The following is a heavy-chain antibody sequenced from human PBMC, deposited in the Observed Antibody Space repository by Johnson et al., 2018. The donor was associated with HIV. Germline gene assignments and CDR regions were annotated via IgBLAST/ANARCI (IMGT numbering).Heavy chain of an antibody. CDR1: GFTFSSYD. V-gene: IGHV3-13*01. CDR2: IGTAGDT. J-gene: IGHJ3*02. CDR3: ARGVPIAAAGHDAFDI. D-gene: IGHD6-13*01. Sequence: VLLVESGGGLVQPGGSLRLSCAASGFTFSSYDMHWVRQATGKGLEWVSAIGTAGDTYYPGSVKGRFTISRENAKNSLYLQMNSLRAGDTAVYYCARGVPIAAAGHDAFDIWGQWTMVTVSS.